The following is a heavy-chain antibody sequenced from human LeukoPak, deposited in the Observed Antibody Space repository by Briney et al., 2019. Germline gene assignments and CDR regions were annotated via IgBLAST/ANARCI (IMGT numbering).Heavy chain of an antibody. CDR2: IYYSGST. D-gene: IGHD3-22*01. Sequence: SETLSLTCTVCGGSLSSYYWSWIRQPPGKGLECIGYIYYSGSTNYNPSLKSRVTRSVDTSKHQFSLKLRSVTAADTAVYYCARQFRYYYDSSGYAFDIWGQGTMVTVSS. V-gene: IGHV4-59*01. CDR1: GGSLSSYY. J-gene: IGHJ3*02. CDR3: ARQFRYYYDSSGYAFDI.